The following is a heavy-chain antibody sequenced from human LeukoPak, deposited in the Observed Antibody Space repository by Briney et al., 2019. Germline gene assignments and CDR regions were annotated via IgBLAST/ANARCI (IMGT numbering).Heavy chain of an antibody. J-gene: IGHJ4*02. Sequence: PGGSLRLSCAASGFTFSSYAMSWVRQAPGKGLEWVSAISGSGGSTYYADSVKGRFTISRDNSKNTLFLQMNSLRDEDTAVYYCARAHCSGGSCDYFDYWGQGTLVTVSS. V-gene: IGHV3-23*01. D-gene: IGHD2-15*01. CDR2: ISGSGGST. CDR3: ARAHCSGGSCDYFDY. CDR1: GFTFSSYA.